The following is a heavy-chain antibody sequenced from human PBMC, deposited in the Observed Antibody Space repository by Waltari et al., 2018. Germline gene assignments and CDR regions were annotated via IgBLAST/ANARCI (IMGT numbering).Heavy chain of an antibody. CDR3: ARYSSGSFDY. V-gene: IGHV4-59*11. CDR2: IYYSGST. CDR1: GGSISSHY. Sequence: QVQLQESGPGLVKPSETLSLTCTVSGGSISSHYWSWIRQPPGKGLELTGYIYYSGSTNYNPSLKSRVTISVATSKNQCSLKLSSVTAADTAVYYCARYSSGSFDYWGQGTLVTVSS. D-gene: IGHD6-19*01. J-gene: IGHJ4*02.